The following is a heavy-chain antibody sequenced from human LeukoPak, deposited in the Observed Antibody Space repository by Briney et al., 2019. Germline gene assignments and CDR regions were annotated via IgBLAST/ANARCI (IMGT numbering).Heavy chain of an antibody. Sequence: PSETLSLTCAVYGGSFSGYYWSWIRQPPGKGLEWVGEINHSGSTNYNPSLKSRVTISVDTSKNQFSLKLSSVTAADTAVYYCARRRLHNRRCAFDIWGQGTMVTVSS. CDR3: ARRRLHNRRCAFDI. CDR2: INHSGST. D-gene: IGHD5-18*01. V-gene: IGHV4-34*01. CDR1: GGSFSGYY. J-gene: IGHJ3*02.